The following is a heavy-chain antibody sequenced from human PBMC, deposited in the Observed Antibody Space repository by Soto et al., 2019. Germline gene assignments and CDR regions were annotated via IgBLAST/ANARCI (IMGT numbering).Heavy chain of an antibody. Sequence: SETLSVNCTVSVGAINSTVYYWGWILQPPGKPLEWIGSSNYVGPTYYSPSLQSRVTISLDTAKNHFSLNLRSVNAADTAVYYCARHGAYSTSVYYYYGMDVWGQGTTVTVSS. D-gene: IGHD6-13*01. CDR3: ARHGAYSTSVYYYYGMDV. CDR2: SNYVGPT. CDR1: VGAINSTVYY. J-gene: IGHJ6*02. V-gene: IGHV4-39*01.